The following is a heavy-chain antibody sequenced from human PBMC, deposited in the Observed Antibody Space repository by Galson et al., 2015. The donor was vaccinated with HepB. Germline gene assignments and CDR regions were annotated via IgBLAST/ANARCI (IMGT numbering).Heavy chain of an antibody. D-gene: IGHD6-13*01. V-gene: IGHV3-21*01. CDR3: ARQDPSSSWYSSDHYYFDY. J-gene: IGHJ4*02. CDR1: GFTFSSYS. Sequence: SLRLSCAASGFTFSSYSMNWVRQAPGKGLEWVSSISSSSSYIYYADSVKGRFTISRDNAKNSLYLQMNSLRAEDAAVYYCARQDPSSSWYSSDHYYFDYWGQGTLVTVSS. CDR2: ISSSSSYI.